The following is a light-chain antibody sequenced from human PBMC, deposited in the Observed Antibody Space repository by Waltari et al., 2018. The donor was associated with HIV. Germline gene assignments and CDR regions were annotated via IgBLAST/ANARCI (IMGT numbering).Light chain of an antibody. Sequence: QSALTQPASVSGSSGQSITISCTGTSSGVGGYSYVSWYQHHPGKAPKLMIFDVSNRPSGVSDRFSGSKSGNTASLTISGLQVEDEADYYCSSYTSTTTLEVFGGGTKLTVL. CDR1: SSGVGGYSY. J-gene: IGLJ2*01. CDR2: DVS. V-gene: IGLV2-14*03. CDR3: SSYTSTTTLEV.